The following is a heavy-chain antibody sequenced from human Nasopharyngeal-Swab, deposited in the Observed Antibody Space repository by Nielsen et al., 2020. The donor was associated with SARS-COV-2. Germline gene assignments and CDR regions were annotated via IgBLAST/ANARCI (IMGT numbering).Heavy chain of an antibody. D-gene: IGHD5-24*01. CDR3: GRDVRWLQSVDY. CDR1: GFIFSDYY. J-gene: IGHJ4*02. Sequence: GESLKISCAASGFIFSDYYMTWIRQAPGKGLEWLSSVHGRATTTYYADSVKGRFTISRDDAKNSLYLQMTGLRAEDTAVYYCGRDVRWLQSVDYWGQGTLVTVSS. CDR2: VHGRATTT. V-gene: IGHV3-11*01.